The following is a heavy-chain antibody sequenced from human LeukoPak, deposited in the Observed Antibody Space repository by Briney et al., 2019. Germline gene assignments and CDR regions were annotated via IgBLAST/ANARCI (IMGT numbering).Heavy chain of an antibody. Sequence: GGPLRLSCAASGFTFSSYAMSWVRQAPGKGLEWVSAISGSGGSTYYADSVKGRFTISRDNSKNTLYLQMNSLRAEDTAVYYCARGRITYYYDSSGYAAFDIWGQGTMVTVSS. CDR2: ISGSGGST. V-gene: IGHV3-23*01. J-gene: IGHJ3*02. CDR3: ARGRITYYYDSSGYAAFDI. CDR1: GFTFSSYA. D-gene: IGHD3-22*01.